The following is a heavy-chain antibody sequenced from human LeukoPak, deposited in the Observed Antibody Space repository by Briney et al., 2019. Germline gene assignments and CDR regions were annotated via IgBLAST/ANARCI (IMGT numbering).Heavy chain of an antibody. V-gene: IGHV4-39*07. Sequence: SETLSLTCTVSGGSISSRTYYWGWIRQPPGKGLEWLGTIYYSGTTYYNPSLKSRVTISLDTPKNQFSLKLSSVTAADTAIYYCARDFSSSSTVYYYYYMDVWGKGTTVTVSS. D-gene: IGHD6-6*01. CDR2: IYYSGTT. CDR1: GGSISSRTYY. J-gene: IGHJ6*03. CDR3: ARDFSSSSTVYYYYYMDV.